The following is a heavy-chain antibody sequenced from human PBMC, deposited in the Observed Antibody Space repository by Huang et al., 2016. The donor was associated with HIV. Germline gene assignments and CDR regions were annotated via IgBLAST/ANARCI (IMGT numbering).Heavy chain of an antibody. J-gene: IGHJ4*02. CDR1: GYTFTDYF. D-gene: IGHD2-15*01. V-gene: IGHV1-2*02. CDR3: ARTPYSGSHPDY. CDR2: INPLSGVT. Sequence: QVQLVQSGAEVKKPGASVKVSCRTSGYTFTDYFVHWVRQAPGQGLQWVGSINPLSGVTNYAQKVQGRVTMNRDTSIRTVYMELNRLRSDDTALYYCARTPYSGSHPDYWGQGTLVTVSS.